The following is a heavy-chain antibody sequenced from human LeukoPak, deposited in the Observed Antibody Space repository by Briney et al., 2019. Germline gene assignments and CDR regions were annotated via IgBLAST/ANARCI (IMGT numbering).Heavy chain of an antibody. CDR1: GYTFTSYD. J-gene: IGHJ6*02. D-gene: IGHD6-6*01. CDR2: MNPNSGNT. Sequence: EASVKVSCKASGYTFTSYDINWVRQATGQGLEWMGWMNPNSGNTGYAQKFQGRVTMTRNTSISTAYMELSSLRSEDTAVYYCARAVHSSSGYGMDVWGQGTTVTVSS. V-gene: IGHV1-8*01. CDR3: ARAVHSSSGYGMDV.